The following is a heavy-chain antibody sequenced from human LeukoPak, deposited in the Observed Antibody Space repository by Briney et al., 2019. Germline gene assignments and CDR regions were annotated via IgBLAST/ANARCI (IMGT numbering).Heavy chain of an antibody. Sequence: GRSLRLSCAASGFRFADYAMHWVRQAPGKGLEWVSGISWNTNNIGYADSVKGRFTISRDKTKNSLYLQMNSLRVEDTALYYCAKAPGVTTGWFDPWGQGTLVTVSS. D-gene: IGHD4-17*01. CDR1: GFRFADYA. CDR3: AKAPGVTTGWFDP. CDR2: ISWNTNNI. J-gene: IGHJ5*02. V-gene: IGHV3-9*01.